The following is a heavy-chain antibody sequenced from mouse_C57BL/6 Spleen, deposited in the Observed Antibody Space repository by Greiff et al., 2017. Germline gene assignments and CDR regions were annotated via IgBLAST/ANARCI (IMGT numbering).Heavy chain of an antibody. Sequence: VQLQQSGAELVKPGASVKLSCKASGYTFTEYTIHWVKQRSGQGLEWIGWFYPGSGSIKYNEKFKDKATLTADKSSSTVYMELSRLTSEYSAVXFCARHEDGPYDYDPWFAYWGQGTLVTVSA. D-gene: IGHD2-4*01. CDR3: ARHEDGPYDYDPWFAY. J-gene: IGHJ3*01. CDR1: GYTFTEYT. V-gene: IGHV1-62-2*01. CDR2: FYPGSGSI.